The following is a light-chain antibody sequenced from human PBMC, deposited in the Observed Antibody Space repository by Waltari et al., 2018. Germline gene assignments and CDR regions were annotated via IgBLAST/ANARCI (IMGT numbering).Light chain of an antibody. V-gene: IGLV2-14*01. Sequence: QSALTQPASVSESPGQSITISCTGTSSDVGGYNYVSWYQQHIGKAPKLMIYDVSNRPSGVSNRFSGSKSGNTASRTISGLQAEDEADYYCSSYTSSSTWVFGGGTKLTVL. CDR1: SSDVGGYNY. CDR2: DVS. J-gene: IGLJ3*02. CDR3: SSYTSSSTWV.